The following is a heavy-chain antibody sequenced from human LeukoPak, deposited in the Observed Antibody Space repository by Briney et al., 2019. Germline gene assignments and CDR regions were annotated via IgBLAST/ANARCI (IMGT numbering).Heavy chain of an antibody. CDR3: AREKAVAGTAKYFQH. V-gene: IGHV3-30*04. CDR2: ISYDGSNK. Sequence: GGSLRLSCAVSGFTFSNYAMSWVRQAPGKGLGWVALISYDGSNKDYADSVKGRFTISRDNSKNTLYLQMNSLRSEDTAVYYCAREKAVAGTAKYFQHWGQGTLVIVSS. J-gene: IGHJ1*01. D-gene: IGHD6-19*01. CDR1: GFTFSNYA.